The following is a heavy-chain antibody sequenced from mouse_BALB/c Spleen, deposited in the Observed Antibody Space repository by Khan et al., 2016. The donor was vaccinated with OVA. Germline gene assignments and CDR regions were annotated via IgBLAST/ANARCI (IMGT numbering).Heavy chain of an antibody. D-gene: IGHD1-2*01. CDR2: ISYSGST. CDR3: ARTARIQY. J-gene: IGHJ2*01. V-gene: IGHV3-2*02. Sequence: EVELVESGPGLVKPSQSLSLTCTVTGYSITSGYGWNWIRQFPGNKLEWMGYISYSGSTNYNPSLKSRISITRDTSKNQFFLQLNSVTTEDTATYYCARTARIQYWGQGTTLTVSS. CDR1: GYSITSGYG.